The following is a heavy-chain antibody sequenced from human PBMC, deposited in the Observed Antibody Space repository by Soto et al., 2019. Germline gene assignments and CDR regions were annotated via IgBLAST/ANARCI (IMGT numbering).Heavy chain of an antibody. CDR3: ERPSGSYSYYYGKDV. Sequence: WETLSLTCTVSGASIRSFFWTWIRQPPGRGLEWIGNIYYSVSTNYNPSLKNRVTMSVDTSKNQFSLMLTSVTAADTAVYYCERPSGSYSYYYGKDVWGKGTTVTISS. CDR1: GASIRSFF. CDR2: IYYSVST. D-gene: IGHD1-26*01. V-gene: IGHV4-59*01. J-gene: IGHJ6*04.